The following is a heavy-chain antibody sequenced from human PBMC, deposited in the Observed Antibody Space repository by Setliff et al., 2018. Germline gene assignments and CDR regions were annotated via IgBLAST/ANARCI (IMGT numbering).Heavy chain of an antibody. J-gene: IGHJ3*01. CDR1: GYIFAGYY. CDR3: ARDPLYRENLSRVFDF. V-gene: IGHV1-2*02. D-gene: IGHD3-16*02. Sequence: ASVKVSCKSSGYIFAGYYIHWLRQTPGQGLEWMGWINPISGGTNYAQKFQGRVTLTRDASITTTYMELNSLRSDDTAVYYCARDPLYRENLSRVFDFWGQGTMVTVSS. CDR2: INPISGGT.